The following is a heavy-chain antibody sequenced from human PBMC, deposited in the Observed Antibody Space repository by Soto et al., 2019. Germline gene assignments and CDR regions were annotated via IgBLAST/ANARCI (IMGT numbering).Heavy chain of an antibody. V-gene: IGHV1-24*01. Sequence: QVQLVQSGAEVKKPGASVKVSCKVSGYTLTELSMHWVRQAPGKGLEWMGGFDPEDGETIYAQKFQGRVTMTEDTSTDTAYMELSSLRSEDTAVYYCATGMHCSGGSCYYHPTVTTLSGYWYFDLWGRGTLVTVSS. CDR3: ATGMHCSGGSCYYHPTVTTLSGYWYFDL. CDR2: FDPEDGET. CDR1: GYTLTELS. J-gene: IGHJ2*01. D-gene: IGHD2-15*01.